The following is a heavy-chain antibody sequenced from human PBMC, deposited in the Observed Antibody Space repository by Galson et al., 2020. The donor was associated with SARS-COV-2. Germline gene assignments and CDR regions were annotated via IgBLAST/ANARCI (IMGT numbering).Heavy chain of an antibody. CDR2: ISWNSGSI. D-gene: IGHD2-2*01. CDR1: GFTFDDYA. V-gene: IGHV3-9*01. J-gene: IGHJ2*01. Sequence: GGSLRLSCAASGFTFDDYAMHWVRQAPGKGLEWVSGISWNSGSIGYADSVKGRFTISRDNAKNSLYLQMNSLRAEDTALYYCAKIWGAYCSSTSCYDEYFDLWGRGTLVTVSS. CDR3: AKIWGAYCSSTSCYDEYFDL.